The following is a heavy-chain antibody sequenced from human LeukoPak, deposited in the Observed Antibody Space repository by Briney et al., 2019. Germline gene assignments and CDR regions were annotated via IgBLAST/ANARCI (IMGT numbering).Heavy chain of an antibody. Sequence: PSETLSLTCTVSGGSISGYYWSWIGQPPGKGLEWIGYFYTSGSTNYNPSLKSRVTISVDTSKNQFSLKLSSVTAADTAVYYCASYNSADSSGYDKYYFDDWGQGTLVTVSS. D-gene: IGHD5-12*01. J-gene: IGHJ4*02. V-gene: IGHV4-4*09. CDR2: FYTSGST. CDR1: GGSISGYY. CDR3: ASYNSADSSGYDKYYFDD.